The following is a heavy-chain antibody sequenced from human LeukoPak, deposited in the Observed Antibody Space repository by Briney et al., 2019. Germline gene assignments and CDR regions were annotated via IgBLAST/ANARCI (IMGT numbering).Heavy chain of an antibody. V-gene: IGHV3-48*01. CDR1: GFTFSSYS. CDR3: ARDRDHYYHSVDY. CDR2: ISSSSSTI. J-gene: IGHJ4*02. D-gene: IGHD3-22*01. Sequence: GGSLRLSCAASGFTFSSYSMNWVRQAPGKGLEWVSYISSSSSTIYYADSVKGRFTISRDNAKNSLYLQMNSLRAEDTAAYYCARDRDHYYHSVDYWGQGTLVTVSS.